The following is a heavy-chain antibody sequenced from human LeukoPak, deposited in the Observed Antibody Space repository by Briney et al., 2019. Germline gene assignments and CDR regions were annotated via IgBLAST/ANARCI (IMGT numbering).Heavy chain of an antibody. CDR1: GGTFSSYA. CDR2: INPNSGGT. Sequence: ASVKVSCKASGGTFSSYAISWVRQAPGQGLEWMGWINPNSGGTNYAQKLQGRVTMTTDTSTSTAYMELRSLRSDDTAVYYCARTTYYYDSSGYPTPDAFDIWGQGTMVTVSS. V-gene: IGHV1-18*01. CDR3: ARTTYYYDSSGYPTPDAFDI. J-gene: IGHJ3*02. D-gene: IGHD3-22*01.